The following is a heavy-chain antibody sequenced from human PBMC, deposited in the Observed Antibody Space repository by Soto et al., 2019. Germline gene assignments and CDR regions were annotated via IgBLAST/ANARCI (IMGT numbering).Heavy chain of an antibody. CDR1: GFTFSSYG. V-gene: IGHV3-30*03. Sequence: GGSLRLSCAASGFTFSSYGMHWVRQAPGKGLEWVAVISYDGSNKYYADPVKGRFTISRDNSKNTLYLQMNSLRAEDTAVYYCATDGRGSRPRSYFDYWGQGTLVTVSS. CDR2: ISYDGSNK. CDR3: ATDGRGSRPRSYFDY. J-gene: IGHJ4*02. D-gene: IGHD6-13*01.